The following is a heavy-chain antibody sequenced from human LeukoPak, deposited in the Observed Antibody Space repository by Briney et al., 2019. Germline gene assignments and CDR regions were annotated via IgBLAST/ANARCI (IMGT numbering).Heavy chain of an antibody. CDR1: GFTFSSYW. Sequence: GGSLRLSCAASGFTFSSYWMHWVRQAPGKGLEWVSTISGGGDATYYADSVKGRFTISRDNSKNTLYLQMNSLRAEDTAVYYCARGPVLLRFLEWLSYYYYMDVWGKGTTVTVSS. D-gene: IGHD3-3*01. V-gene: IGHV3-NL1*01. CDR3: ARGPVLLRFLEWLSYYYYMDV. J-gene: IGHJ6*03. CDR2: ISGGGDAT.